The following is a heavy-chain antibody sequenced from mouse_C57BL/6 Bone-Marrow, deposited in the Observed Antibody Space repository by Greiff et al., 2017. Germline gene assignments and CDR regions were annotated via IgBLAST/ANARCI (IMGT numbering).Heavy chain of an antibody. CDR3: ARGLWLLGYWYFDV. V-gene: IGHV5-4*03. CDR1: GFTFSSYA. D-gene: IGHD2-2*01. CDR2: ISDGGSYT. Sequence: DVKLVESGGGLVKPGGSLKLSCAASGFTFSSYAMSWVRQTPEKRLEWVANISDGGSYTYYPDNVKGRFTISRDNAKNNLYLQMSHLKSEDTAMYYCARGLWLLGYWYFDVWGTGTTVTVSS. J-gene: IGHJ1*03.